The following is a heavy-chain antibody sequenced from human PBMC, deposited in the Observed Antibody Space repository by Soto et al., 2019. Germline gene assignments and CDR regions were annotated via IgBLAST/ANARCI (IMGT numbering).Heavy chain of an antibody. D-gene: IGHD1-1*01. CDR3: ARDQLEGNWVDP. V-gene: IGHV4-30-2*01. CDR1: GGSISSGGYS. Sequence: QLQLQEYGSGLVRPSQTLSLTCAVSGGSISSGGYSWNWIRQPPGKGLEWIGYIYHSGSTIYNPSLKRRVTIAVDTSKNQFSLKLSSVTAADTAVYYCARDQLEGNWVDPWGHGTLVTVSS. CDR2: IYHSGST. J-gene: IGHJ5*02.